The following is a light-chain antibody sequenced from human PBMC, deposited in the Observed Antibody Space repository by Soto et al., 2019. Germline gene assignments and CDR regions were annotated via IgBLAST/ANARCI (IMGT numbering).Light chain of an antibody. CDR1: SSNIGAGYG. CDR2: DKN. Sequence: QSVLTQPPSVSGAPGQRVTISCTGSSSNIGAGYGVHWYQQLPGTAPKLLIYDKNNRPSGVPDRFSGSKSGTSASLAITGLQAEDEADYYCQSYDSSLSGYVFGTGTKLTVL. CDR3: QSYDSSLSGYV. V-gene: IGLV1-40*01. J-gene: IGLJ1*01.